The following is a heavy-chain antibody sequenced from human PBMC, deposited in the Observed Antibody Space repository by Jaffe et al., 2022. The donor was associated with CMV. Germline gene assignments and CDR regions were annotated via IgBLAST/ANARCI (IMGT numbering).Heavy chain of an antibody. J-gene: IGHJ6*03. CDR1: GFSLSTSGMC. V-gene: IGHV2-70*15. D-gene: IGHD3-22*01. CDR2: IDWDDDK. Sequence: QVTLRESGPALVKPTQTLTLTCTFSGFSLSTSGMCVSWIRQPPGKALEWLARIDWDDDKYYSTSLKTRLTISKDTSKNQVVLTMTNMDPVDTATYYCARILRGIGSSGYYFEGHYYYYMDVWGKGTTVTVSS. CDR3: ARILRGIGSSGYYFEGHYYYYMDV.